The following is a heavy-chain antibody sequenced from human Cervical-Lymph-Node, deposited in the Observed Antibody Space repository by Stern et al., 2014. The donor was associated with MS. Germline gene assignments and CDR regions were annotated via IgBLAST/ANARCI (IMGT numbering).Heavy chain of an antibody. Sequence: SGPALVQPTQTLTLTCTFSGLSFSPSAKSGSWIVQPPGKALEWLASNDWDDEKYYSTSLKTRLTISKDTSKNQVVLTMTNMDPVDTATYYCARIPYYYGSGRSYGMDVWGQGTTVTVSS. J-gene: IGHJ6*02. D-gene: IGHD3-10*01. CDR2: NDWDDEK. CDR3: ARIPYYYGSGRSYGMDV. V-gene: IGHV2-70*11. CDR1: GLSFSPSAKS.